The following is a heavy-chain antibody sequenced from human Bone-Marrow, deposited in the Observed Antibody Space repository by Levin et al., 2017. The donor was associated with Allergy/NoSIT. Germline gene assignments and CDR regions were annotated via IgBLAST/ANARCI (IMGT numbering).Heavy chain of an antibody. V-gene: IGHV1-69*02. CDR2: IIPILGLV. CDR1: EGTFSSYT. CDR3: ATTGYDTSTGYPIDC. J-gene: IGHJ4*02. Sequence: SVKVSCKASEGTFSSYTLSWVRQAPGQGLEWMGRIIPILGLVNYTQKLQGRVTITADKSTNTAYVELSSLRSEDTAIYYCATTGYDTSTGYPIDCWGQGTLVIVSS. D-gene: IGHD3-9*01.